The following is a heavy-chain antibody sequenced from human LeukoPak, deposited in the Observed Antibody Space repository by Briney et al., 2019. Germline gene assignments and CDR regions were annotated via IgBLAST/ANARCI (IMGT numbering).Heavy chain of an antibody. D-gene: IGHD2-2*02. V-gene: IGHV1-69*13. Sequence: ASVKVSCKASGGTFRSYAISWVRQAPGQGLEWMGGIIPIFGTANYAQKFQGRVTITADESTTTAYMQLSSLRSEDTAVYYCARDRSRYCSSTSCYTSFDYWGQGTLVTVSS. CDR2: IIPIFGTA. J-gene: IGHJ4*02. CDR3: ARDRSRYCSSTSCYTSFDY. CDR1: GGTFRSYA.